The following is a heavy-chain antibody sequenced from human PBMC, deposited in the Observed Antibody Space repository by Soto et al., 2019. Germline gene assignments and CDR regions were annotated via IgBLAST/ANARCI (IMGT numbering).Heavy chain of an antibody. J-gene: IGHJ6*02. CDR3: ARVSSTSTVYYYYGMDV. CDR1: GGSISSSNW. V-gene: IGHV4-4*02. Sequence: SETLSLTCAVSGGSISSSNWWSWVRQPPGKGLEWIGEIYHSGSTNYNPSLKSRVTISVDKSKNQFSLKLSSVTAADTAVYYCARVSSTSTVYYYYGMDVWGQGTTVTVSS. D-gene: IGHD2-2*01. CDR2: IYHSGST.